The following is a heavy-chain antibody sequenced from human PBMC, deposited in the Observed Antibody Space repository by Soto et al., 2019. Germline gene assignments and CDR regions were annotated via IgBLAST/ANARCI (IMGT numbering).Heavy chain of an antibody. J-gene: IGHJ4*02. Sequence: GGSLRLSCAASGFTFSSYAMSWVRQAPGKGLEWVSAISGSGGSTYYADSVKGRFTISRDNSKNTLYLQMNSLRAEDTAVYYGAKDLEGDYAPLDSGGREPLAPVSS. CDR1: GFTFSSYA. CDR2: ISGSGGST. D-gene: IGHD4-17*01. CDR3: AKDLEGDYAPLDS. V-gene: IGHV3-23*01.